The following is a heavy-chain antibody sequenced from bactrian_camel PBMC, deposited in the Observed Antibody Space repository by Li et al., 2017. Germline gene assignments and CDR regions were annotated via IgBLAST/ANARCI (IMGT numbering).Heavy chain of an antibody. J-gene: IGHJ4*01. CDR2: IDSRSGGT. V-gene: IGHV3S32*01. Sequence: DVQLVESGGDSVQVGGSLRLSCVASGATYERNNMGWIRQVPGKEREGIAVIDSRSGGTLYADSVKGRFTIVVDNAKDTMYLQMNNLNQEDTARYYCAVDRGTGCKFRAGTAYWGQGTQVTVS. CDR1: GATYERNN. CDR3: AVDRGTGCKFRAGTAY. D-gene: IGHD6*01.